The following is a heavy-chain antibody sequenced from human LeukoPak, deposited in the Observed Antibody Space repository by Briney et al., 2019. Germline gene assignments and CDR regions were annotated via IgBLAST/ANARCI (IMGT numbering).Heavy chain of an antibody. CDR2: LYYSGST. Sequence: SETLSLTCTVSGGSISSGSYYWGWIRQPPGKGLEWIGSLYYSGSTYYDPSLKSRVTMSVDTSKNQFSLKLKSVTAADTAVYYCARESDRYCFSTSCPNWFDPWGQGTLVTVSS. V-gene: IGHV4-39*07. D-gene: IGHD2-2*01. CDR1: GGSISSGSYY. J-gene: IGHJ5*02. CDR3: ARESDRYCFSTSCPNWFDP.